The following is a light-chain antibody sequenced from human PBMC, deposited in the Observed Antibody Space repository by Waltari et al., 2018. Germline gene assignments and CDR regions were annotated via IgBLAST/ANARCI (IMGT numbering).Light chain of an antibody. CDR1: SSDVGGYNF. Sequence: QSALTQPRSVSGSPGQSVTISCTGTSSDVGGYNFVSWYQQYPGKAPKLVIYDVNKRPSGVPDRLSGSKSGNTASLIISGLQTEDEADYYCCSYAGYYTVFGGGTKVAVL. V-gene: IGLV2-11*01. CDR2: DVN. J-gene: IGLJ3*02. CDR3: CSYAGYYTV.